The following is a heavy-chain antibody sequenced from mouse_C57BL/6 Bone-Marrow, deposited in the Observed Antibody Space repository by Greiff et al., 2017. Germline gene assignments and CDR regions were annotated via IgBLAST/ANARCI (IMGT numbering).Heavy chain of an antibody. Sequence: QVQLQQPGAELVKPGASVKLSCKASGYTFTSYWITWVKPRPGQGLEWIGDIYPGSGSTNYNEQFKSQATLTVDTPSSTAYMQLSILTSEDAAVCDSARDYGSSYGGFDYWGQGTTLTVSA. CDR2: IYPGSGST. J-gene: IGHJ2*01. D-gene: IGHD1-1*01. CDR3: ARDYGSSYGGFDY. CDR1: GYTFTSYW. V-gene: IGHV1-55*01.